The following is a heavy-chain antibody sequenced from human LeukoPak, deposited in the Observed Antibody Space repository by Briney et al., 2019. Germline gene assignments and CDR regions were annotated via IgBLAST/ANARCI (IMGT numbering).Heavy chain of an antibody. CDR1: GFTFSSYS. CDR2: ISSSSYI. V-gene: IGHV3-21*01. J-gene: IGHJ4*02. D-gene: IGHD2-21*01. Sequence: GGSLRLSCAASGFTFSSYSMNWVRQAPGKGLEWVSSISSSSYIYYADSVKGRFTISRDNAKNSLYLQMNSLRAEDTAVYYCARDKEMIDSSYYFDYWGQGTLVTVSS. CDR3: ARDKEMIDSSYYFDY.